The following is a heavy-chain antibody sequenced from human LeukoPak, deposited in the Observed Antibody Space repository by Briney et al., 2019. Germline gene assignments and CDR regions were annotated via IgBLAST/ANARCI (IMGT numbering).Heavy chain of an antibody. D-gene: IGHD3-10*01. CDR3: AREISVVRGVN. CDR2: MSSDGTNT. J-gene: IGHJ4*02. V-gene: IGHV3-30-3*01. Sequence: GGSLRLSCAASGFSFSSYAMHWVRQAPGKGLEWVAVMSSDGTNTYYAASVKGRFTISRDISKNTLYLQMNSLRAEDTAVYYCAREISVVRGVNWGQGTLVTVSS. CDR1: GFSFSSYA.